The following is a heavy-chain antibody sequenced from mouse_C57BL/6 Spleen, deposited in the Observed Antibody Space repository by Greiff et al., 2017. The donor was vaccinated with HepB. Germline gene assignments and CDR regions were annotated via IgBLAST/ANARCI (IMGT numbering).Heavy chain of an antibody. CDR2: IYPGSGNT. Sequence: QVQLQQSGAELVRPGASVKLSCKASGYTFTDYYINWVKQRPGQGLEWIARIYPGSGNTYYNEKFKGKATLTAEKSSSTAYMQLSSLTSEDSAVYFCAVGVTTGDYWGQGTTLTVSS. V-gene: IGHV1-76*01. CDR1: GYTFTDYY. CDR3: AVGVTTGDY. J-gene: IGHJ2*01. D-gene: IGHD2-2*01.